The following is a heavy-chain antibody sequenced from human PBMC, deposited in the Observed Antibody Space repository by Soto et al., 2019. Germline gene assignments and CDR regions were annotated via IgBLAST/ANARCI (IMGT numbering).Heavy chain of an antibody. D-gene: IGHD2-21*02. CDR2: IYPGDSDT. Sequence: GESLKISCKGPGYSFTIYWIGWVRQRPGKGLEWMGIIYPGDSDTRYSPSFQGQVTISADKSISTAYLQWSSLKASDTAMYYCARGGGYCGGDCYSFFGYWGQGTLVTVSS. V-gene: IGHV5-51*01. CDR1: GYSFTIYW. J-gene: IGHJ4*02. CDR3: ARGGGYCGGDCYSFFGY.